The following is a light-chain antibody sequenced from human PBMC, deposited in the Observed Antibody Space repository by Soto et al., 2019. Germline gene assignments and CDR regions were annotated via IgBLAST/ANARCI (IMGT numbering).Light chain of an antibody. V-gene: IGLV2-8*01. CDR1: SSDVGGYNY. CDR2: EVT. J-gene: IGLJ1*01. Sequence: QSVLTQPPSASGSPGQSVTISCTGTSSDVGGYNYVSWYQQHPGKAPKLMIYEVTKRPSGVPDRFSGSKSGNTASLTVSGLQTEDEADYYCNSYAGSNRKVFGTGTKLTVL. CDR3: NSYAGSNRKV.